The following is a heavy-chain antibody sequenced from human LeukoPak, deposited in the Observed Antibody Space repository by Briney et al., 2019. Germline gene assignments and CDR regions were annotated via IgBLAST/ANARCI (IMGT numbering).Heavy chain of an antibody. D-gene: IGHD6-13*01. Sequence: GSLRLSCAASGFTFSDFAMSWVRRAPGKGLVWVSTITDSGGRTFYADSVKGRFTISRDNSKNTLYLQMNSLRAEDTAVYYCAKAFPRIAAAGTYWFDPWGQGTLVTVPS. CDR3: AKAFPRIAAAGTYWFDP. CDR1: GFTFSDFA. CDR2: ITDSGGRT. J-gene: IGHJ5*02. V-gene: IGHV3-23*01.